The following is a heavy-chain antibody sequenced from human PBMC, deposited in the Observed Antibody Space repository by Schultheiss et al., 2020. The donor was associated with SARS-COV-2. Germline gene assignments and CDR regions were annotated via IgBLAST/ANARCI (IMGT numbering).Heavy chain of an antibody. V-gene: IGHV3-23*01. Sequence: GGSLRLSCAASGFTFSNYAMSWVRQAPGKGLEWVAVITGTGGNTYSADSVKGRFTISRDNAKNTLYLQMNSLRAEDTAVYYCARRASGGGSCYSERWFDPWGQGTLVTVAS. D-gene: IGHD2-15*01. CDR1: GFTFSNYA. CDR3: ARRASGGGSCYSERWFDP. CDR2: ITGTGGNT. J-gene: IGHJ5*02.